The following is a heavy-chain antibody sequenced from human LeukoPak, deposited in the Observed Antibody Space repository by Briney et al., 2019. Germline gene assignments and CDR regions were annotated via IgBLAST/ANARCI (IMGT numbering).Heavy chain of an antibody. V-gene: IGHV3-7*01. Sequence: GGSLRLSCAPSGFTFTTYWMGWVRQSPVKGLEWVASIKQGGSEKHYVDSVRGRFTISRDNAQNSLYLQMNSLRAEDTAVYYCARGSSGSYFQFIDYWGQGTLVTVSS. D-gene: IGHD1-26*01. J-gene: IGHJ4*02. CDR2: IKQGGSEK. CDR1: GFTFTTYW. CDR3: ARGSSGSYFQFIDY.